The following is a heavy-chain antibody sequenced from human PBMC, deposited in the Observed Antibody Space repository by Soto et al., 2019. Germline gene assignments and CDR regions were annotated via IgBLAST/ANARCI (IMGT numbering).Heavy chain of an antibody. Sequence: EVQLLESGGGLVQPGGSLRLSCAASGFTFSNYAMSWVRQAPGKGLDWVSLISGSGGSTFYADSVKGRFTISRDNSENTLYLQMNSLRAEDTAVYYCAKDTGYDIVTGSDYWGQGSLVTVSS. D-gene: IGHD3-9*01. V-gene: IGHV3-23*01. J-gene: IGHJ4*02. CDR3: AKDTGYDIVTGSDY. CDR1: GFTFSNYA. CDR2: ISGSGGST.